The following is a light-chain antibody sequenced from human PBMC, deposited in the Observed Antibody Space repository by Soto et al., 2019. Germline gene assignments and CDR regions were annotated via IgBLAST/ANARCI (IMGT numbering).Light chain of an antibody. V-gene: IGKV3-11*01. J-gene: IGKJ1*01. CDR2: DAS. CDR1: QSVSNNY. CDR3: QQRSNRPPWT. Sequence: EIVLTQSPGTLSLSPGEGATLCCRGSQSVSNNYLAWYQQRPGQAPRLLIYDASNRATGIPARFSGSVSGTDLTLTISTLEPEHFAVYYCQQRSNRPPWTFGQGTKVDIK.